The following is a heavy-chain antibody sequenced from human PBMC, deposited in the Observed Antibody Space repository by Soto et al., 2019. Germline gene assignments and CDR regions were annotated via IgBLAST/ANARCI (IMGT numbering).Heavy chain of an antibody. V-gene: IGHV1-69*01. CDR3: ARPDEGGYSSNHHYYYALDV. CDR1: GGTFRSYS. Sequence: QVQLVQSGAEVKKPGSSVKVSCQASGGTFRSYSISWVRQAPGQGLEWMGGIIPIFDITNYAQKFQGRVTITADESTSTAYMELSSLGSDDTAVSYCARPDEGGYSSNHHYYYALDVWGQGTTVTV. D-gene: IGHD3-22*01. J-gene: IGHJ6*02. CDR2: IIPIFDIT.